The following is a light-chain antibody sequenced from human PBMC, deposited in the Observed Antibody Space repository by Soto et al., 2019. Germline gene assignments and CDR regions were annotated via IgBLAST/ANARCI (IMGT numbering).Light chain of an antibody. J-gene: IGLJ1*01. Sequence: QSALTQPPSASGSPGQSVTISCTGTSSDDGGNNYLSWYQQHPGKAPKLLIYEITKLASGVPKPIAGSKSGNTASLTVSGLHAEDEAEFSCSSLAVIDNYVFAAGTKLSVL. V-gene: IGLV2-8*01. CDR3: SSLAVIDNYV. CDR2: EIT. CDR1: SSDDGGNNY.